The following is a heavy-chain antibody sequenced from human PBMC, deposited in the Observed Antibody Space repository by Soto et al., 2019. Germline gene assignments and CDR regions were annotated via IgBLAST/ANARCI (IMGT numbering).Heavy chain of an antibody. CDR3: AKSGSSGWYGCFDP. D-gene: IGHD6-19*01. Sequence: SGPTLVNPTQTLTLTCIFSGFSLRTSGVGVGWIRQPPGKALEWLGFIYWNDDKRYSPSLKSRLTITKDTSKNQVVLKMTNMDPVDTATYYCAKSGSSGWYGCFDPWGQGTLVTVSS. CDR1: GFSLRTSGVG. J-gene: IGHJ5*02. V-gene: IGHV2-5*01. CDR2: IYWNDDK.